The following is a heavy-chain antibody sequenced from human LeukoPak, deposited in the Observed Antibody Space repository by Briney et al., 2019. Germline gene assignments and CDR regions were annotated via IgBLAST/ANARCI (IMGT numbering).Heavy chain of an antibody. J-gene: IGHJ5*02. V-gene: IGHV4-59*08. CDR2: IYYSGST. Sequence: SETLSLTCTVSGGSISSYYWSRIRQPPGKGLEWIGYIYYSGSTNYNPSLKSRVTISVDTSKNQFSLKLSSVTAADTAVYYCARLLRESWFDPWGQGTLVTVSS. CDR1: GGSISSYY. CDR3: ARLLRESWFDP. D-gene: IGHD3-3*01.